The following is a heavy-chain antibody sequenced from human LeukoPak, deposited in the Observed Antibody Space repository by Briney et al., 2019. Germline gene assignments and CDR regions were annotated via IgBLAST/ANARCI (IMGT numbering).Heavy chain of an antibody. V-gene: IGHV1-2*04. CDR2: IDPVSGVT. D-gene: IGHD5-12*01. CDR1: GGTFSSYA. Sequence: ASVKVSCKASGGTFSSYAISWMRQAPGQGFEWMAWIDPVSGVTNYAQKFQGWVTLTRDTSVSTAYMDLSRLTSEDTAIYYCARDIPGYSTRFDIWGQGTMVTVSS. J-gene: IGHJ3*02. CDR3: ARDIPGYSTRFDI.